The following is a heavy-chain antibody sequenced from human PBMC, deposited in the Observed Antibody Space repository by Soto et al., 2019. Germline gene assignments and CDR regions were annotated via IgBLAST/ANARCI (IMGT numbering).Heavy chain of an antibody. Sequence: SSAGYFSRRVSQTTGKGLDWMGIIYPGDSDTRYSPSFQGQVTISADKSISTAYLQWSSLKASDTAMYYCARPLARGRPLTPPQHWFGPSGEGPLVNV. V-gene: IGHV5-51*01. J-gene: IGHJ5*02. CDR3: ARPLARGRPLTPPQHWFGP. CDR1: SSAGYF. CDR2: IYPGDSDT. D-gene: IGHD3-10*01.